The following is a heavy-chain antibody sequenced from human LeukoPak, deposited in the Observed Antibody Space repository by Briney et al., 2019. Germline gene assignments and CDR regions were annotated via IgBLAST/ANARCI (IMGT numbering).Heavy chain of an antibody. J-gene: IGHJ4*02. D-gene: IGHD4-23*01. V-gene: IGHV3-15*01. Sequence: PGGSLRLSCAASGFTFSSYAMSWVRQAPGKGLEWVGRIKSKTDGGTTDYAAPVKGRFTISRDDSKNTLYLQMNSLKTEDTAVYYCTTVNYGGNSKFDYWGQGTLVTDSS. CDR2: IKSKTDGGTT. CDR3: TTVNYGGNSKFDY. CDR1: GFTFSSYA.